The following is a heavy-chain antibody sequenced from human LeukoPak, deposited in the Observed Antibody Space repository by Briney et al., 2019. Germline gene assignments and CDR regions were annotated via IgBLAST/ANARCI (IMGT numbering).Heavy chain of an antibody. V-gene: IGHV3-20*04. Sequence: GGTLRLSCAASGFNFDEYGLSWVRQVPGKGLEWVPGINWSGGSTGYADSVKGRFTISRDNAMKSLYLQMNSLKTEDSALYYCARDSDSYYFDPPLSFHIWGQGTMVTVSS. J-gene: IGHJ3*02. D-gene: IGHD2-21*02. CDR3: ARDSDSYYFDPPLSFHI. CDR1: GFNFDEYG. CDR2: INWSGGST.